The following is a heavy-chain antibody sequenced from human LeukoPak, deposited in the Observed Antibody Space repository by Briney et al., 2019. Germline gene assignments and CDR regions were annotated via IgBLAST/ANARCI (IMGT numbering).Heavy chain of an antibody. CDR1: GGSISSYY. J-gene: IGHJ3*02. V-gene: IGHV4-4*07. Sequence: SETLSLTCTVSGGSISSYYWSWIRQPAGKGLEWIGRIYTSGSTNYNPSLKSRVTMSVDTSKNQFSLKLSSVTAADTAVYYCARAPLRFLERPGAFDIWGQGTMVTVSS. D-gene: IGHD3-3*01. CDR2: IYTSGST. CDR3: ARAPLRFLERPGAFDI.